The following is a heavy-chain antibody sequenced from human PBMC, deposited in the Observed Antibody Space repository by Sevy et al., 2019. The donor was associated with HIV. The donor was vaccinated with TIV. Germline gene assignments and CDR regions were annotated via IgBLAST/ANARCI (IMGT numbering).Heavy chain of an antibody. Sequence: SETLSLTCTVSGGPISVYYWSWIRQPPGKGLEYIGYVYYTGITNYNPSLKDRVTISVDTSNNQCSLKLTSVTAADTAVYYCARAPPVRSGDDSLNWFDPWGQGTLVTVSS. CDR3: ARAPPVRSGDDSLNWFDP. V-gene: IGHV4-59*01. CDR1: GGPISVYY. CDR2: VYYTGIT. J-gene: IGHJ5*02. D-gene: IGHD5-12*01.